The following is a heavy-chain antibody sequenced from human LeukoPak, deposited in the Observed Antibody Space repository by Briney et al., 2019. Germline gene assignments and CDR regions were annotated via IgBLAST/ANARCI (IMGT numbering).Heavy chain of an antibody. D-gene: IGHD3-16*02. J-gene: IGHJ4*02. CDR3: ARVAWIPIGGVIVTAFDY. V-gene: IGHV4-39*07. CDR1: GGSISSSSYY. Sequence: SETLSLTCTVSGGSISSSSYYWGWIRQPPGKGLEWIGSIYYSGSTYYNPSLKSRVTISLDKSKTQFSLTLNSVTAADTAVYYCARVAWIPIGGVIVTAFDYWGQGTLVTVSS. CDR2: IYYSGST.